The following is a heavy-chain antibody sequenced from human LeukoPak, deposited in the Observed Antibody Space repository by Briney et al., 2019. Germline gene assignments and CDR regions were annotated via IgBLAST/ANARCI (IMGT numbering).Heavy chain of an antibody. V-gene: IGHV3-23*01. Sequence: GGSLRLSCAASGFTFSSYGMHWVRQAPGKGLEWVSAISGSGGSTYYADSVKGRFTTSRDNSKNTLYLQMNSLRAEDTAVYYCARDIVVVPAAGFDPWGQGTLVTVSS. CDR3: ARDIVVVPAAGFDP. CDR2: ISGSGGST. CDR1: GFTFSSYG. D-gene: IGHD2-2*01. J-gene: IGHJ5*02.